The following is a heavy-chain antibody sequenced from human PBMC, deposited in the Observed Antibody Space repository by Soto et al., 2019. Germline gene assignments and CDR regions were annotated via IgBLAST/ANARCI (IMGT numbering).Heavy chain of an antibody. Sequence: QVQLVQSGAEVKKPGASVKVSCKASGYTFTSYYMHWVRQAPGQGLEWMGIINPSGGSTSYAQKFQGRVTMTRDTSTSTVYMELSSLRSEDTAVYYCARDYLGITGTPQPFDPWGQGTLVTVSS. J-gene: IGHJ5*02. CDR1: GYTFTSYY. CDR3: ARDYLGITGTPQPFDP. CDR2: INPSGGST. V-gene: IGHV1-46*01. D-gene: IGHD1-20*01.